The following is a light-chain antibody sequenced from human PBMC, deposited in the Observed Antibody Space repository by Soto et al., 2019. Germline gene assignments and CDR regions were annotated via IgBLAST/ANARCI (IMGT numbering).Light chain of an antibody. CDR1: QSISNW. CDR3: QHYNSYSEA. J-gene: IGKJ1*01. Sequence: DIQITQSPSTLPASVGDRVTITCRASQSISNWLAWYQQKPGTAPKVLTYHASNLPSGVPSRFSGSGSGTECTLPISSLQPDDFETYYCQHYNSYSEAFGQGTKVDIK. V-gene: IGKV1-5*01. CDR2: HAS.